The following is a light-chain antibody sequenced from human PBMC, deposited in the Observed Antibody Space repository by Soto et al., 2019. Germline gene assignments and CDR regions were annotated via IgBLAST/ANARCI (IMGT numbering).Light chain of an antibody. CDR3: QQYNTYSRT. CDR1: QSVATW. V-gene: IGKV1-5*03. Sequence: DIQMTQSPSTLSASVGDRVTITCRASQSVATWLAWYQQKPGKAPNLLVYKASSLQSGVPSRFSGSGSGTEFTLTISSLQPDDFATYYCQQYNTYSRTFGPGTKVDIK. J-gene: IGKJ1*01. CDR2: KAS.